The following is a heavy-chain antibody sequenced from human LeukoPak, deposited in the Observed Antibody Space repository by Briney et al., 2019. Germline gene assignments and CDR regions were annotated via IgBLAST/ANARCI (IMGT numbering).Heavy chain of an antibody. CDR2: IRNKANSYKT. CDR3: SRALTD. J-gene: IGHJ4*02. V-gene: IGHV3-72*01. Sequence: PGGSLRLSCEASGFTFSDYSMDWVRQAPGKGLDWVGRIRNKANSYKTECAASVKGRFIISRDDSKSFLYLQMNSLKTEDTAIYYCSRALTDSGQGTLVTVSS. CDR1: GFTFSDYS.